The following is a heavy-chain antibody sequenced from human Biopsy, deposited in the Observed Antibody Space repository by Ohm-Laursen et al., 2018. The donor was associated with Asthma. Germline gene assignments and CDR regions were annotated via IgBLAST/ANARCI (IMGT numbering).Heavy chain of an antibody. Sequence: SLRLSCAASGFAFSSYAMHWVRQVAGKGLDWVAVVTYDGISQYYAESVKGRFTISRDNSRNTLNLQMNSVRPDDTAVYFCARERAGVLGSYNGMDVWGPGTTVSVSS. CDR1: GFAFSSYA. V-gene: IGHV3-30-3*01. J-gene: IGHJ6*02. D-gene: IGHD2-8*01. CDR2: VTYDGISQ. CDR3: ARERAGVLGSYNGMDV.